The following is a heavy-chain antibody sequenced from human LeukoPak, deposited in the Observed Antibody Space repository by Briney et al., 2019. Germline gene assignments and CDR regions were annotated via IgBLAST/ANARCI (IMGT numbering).Heavy chain of an antibody. Sequence: ASVKVSCKASGYTFTSYYMHWVRQAPGQGLEWMGIINPSGGSTTYAQEFQGRVSMTRDTSTSTVYMELSSLTSEDTAVYYCARDQIAAAVGYFDYWGQGTLVTVSS. CDR3: ARDQIAAAVGYFDY. V-gene: IGHV1-46*01. CDR1: GYTFTSYY. J-gene: IGHJ4*02. D-gene: IGHD6-13*01. CDR2: INPSGGST.